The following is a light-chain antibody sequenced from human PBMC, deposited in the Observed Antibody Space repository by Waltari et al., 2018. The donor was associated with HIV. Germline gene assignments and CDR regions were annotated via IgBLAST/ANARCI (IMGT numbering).Light chain of an antibody. J-gene: IGLJ1*01. CDR3: AAWDDRLSGRV. CDR2: KND. V-gene: IGLV1-47*01. Sequence: QSVLPQPPSASGTPGQRVTISCSGSSSNIEFNYVYWYQQVPGTAPTLLIYKNDQWPSGVPDRFSASKSGTSASLVISGLRSEDEADYYCAAWDDRLSGRVFGTGTRVTVL. CDR1: SSNIEFNY.